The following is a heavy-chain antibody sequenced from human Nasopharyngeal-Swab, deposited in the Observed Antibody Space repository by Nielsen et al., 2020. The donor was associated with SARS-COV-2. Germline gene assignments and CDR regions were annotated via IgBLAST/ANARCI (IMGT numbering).Heavy chain of an antibody. V-gene: IGHV1-2*02. CDR2: INPKTGVT. J-gene: IGHJ3*02. CDR1: GHSFADFY. Sequence: ASVKVSCKASGHSFADFYIHWVRQAPGQGLEWMGWINPKTGVTNYAQKFQGRVTMTRDTSISTAYMELRRLRPDDTGVYYCARRGSPRIVDALDIWGQGTMVTVSS. CDR3: ARRGSPRIVDALDI. D-gene: IGHD2-15*01.